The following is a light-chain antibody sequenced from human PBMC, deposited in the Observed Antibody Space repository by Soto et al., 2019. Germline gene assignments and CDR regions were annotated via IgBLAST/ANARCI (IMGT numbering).Light chain of an antibody. J-gene: IGKJ1*01. CDR1: QSISSW. Sequence: DIQMTQSPSILAAAVGDRVKITCRASQSISSWLAWYQQKPGKAPKLLIFAASSLQSGVPSRFSGSRSGTDFTLTISSLQPEDFATYYCQESYSTPLWTFGQGTKVDI. V-gene: IGKV1-39*01. CDR3: QESYSTPLWT. CDR2: AAS.